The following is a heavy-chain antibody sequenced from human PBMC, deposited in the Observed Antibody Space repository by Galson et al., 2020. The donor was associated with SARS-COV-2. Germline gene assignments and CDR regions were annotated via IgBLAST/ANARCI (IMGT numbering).Heavy chain of an antibody. J-gene: IGHJ4*02. CDR1: GFTFSNYF. CDR3: ATTYSSSWYRD. Sequence: GSLRLSCAASGFTFSNYFMSWVRQAPGKGLAWVANINQDGSEKYYGDSVKGRFTISRDNAKNSLYLQMNSLRAEDTAVYYCATTYSSSWYRDWGQGTLVTVSS. V-gene: IGHV3-7*03. D-gene: IGHD6-13*01. CDR2: INQDGSEK.